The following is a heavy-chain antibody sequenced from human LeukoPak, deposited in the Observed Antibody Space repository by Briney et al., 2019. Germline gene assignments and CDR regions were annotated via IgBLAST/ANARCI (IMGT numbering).Heavy chain of an antibody. D-gene: IGHD2-2*01. J-gene: IGHJ3*02. CDR1: GYRFTSYW. CDR3: ARTAVPDAIGAFDI. Sequence: LGESLKISCKGSGYRFTSYWIGWVRQMPGKGLEWMGIIYPGDSDTRYSPSFQGQVTISADKSISTAYLQWSSLKASDRAMYYCARTAVPDAIGAFDIWGQGTMVTVSS. CDR2: IYPGDSDT. V-gene: IGHV5-51*01.